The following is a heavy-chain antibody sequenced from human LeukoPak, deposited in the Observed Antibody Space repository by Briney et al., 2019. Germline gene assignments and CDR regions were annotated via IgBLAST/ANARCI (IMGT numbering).Heavy chain of an antibody. Sequence: AGGSLRLSCAASGFTFSSYAMHWVRQAPGKGLEWVAVISYDGSNKYYADSVKGRFTISRDNSKNTLYLQMNSLRAEDTAVYYCASDIVVVPAAPRGGGMDVWGQGTTVTVSS. CDR3: ASDIVVVPAAPRGGGMDV. V-gene: IGHV3-30-3*01. J-gene: IGHJ6*02. CDR1: GFTFSSYA. D-gene: IGHD2-2*01. CDR2: ISYDGSNK.